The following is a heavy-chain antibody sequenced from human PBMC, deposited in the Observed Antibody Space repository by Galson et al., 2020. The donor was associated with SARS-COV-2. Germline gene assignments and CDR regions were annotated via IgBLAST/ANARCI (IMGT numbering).Heavy chain of an antibody. J-gene: IGHJ4*02. CDR2: ISYDGTTK. Sequence: GSLRLSCAASGFAFSRSAMHWVRQAPGKGLEWVAIISYDGTTKYNSDYVRGRFPMSRDFSKDTLFLQMNSLRPEDKSVYYCAKETDDHTSSWFYYWGQGIRVTGSS. CDR1: GFAFSRSA. V-gene: IGHV3-30*04. CDR3: AKETDDHTSSWFYY. D-gene: IGHD6-13*01.